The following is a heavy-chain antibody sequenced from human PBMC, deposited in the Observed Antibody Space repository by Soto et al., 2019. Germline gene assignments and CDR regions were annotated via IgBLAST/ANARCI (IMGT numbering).Heavy chain of an antibody. J-gene: IGHJ5*02. CDR3: ARDHYDRVDP. D-gene: IGHD3-16*01. CDR1: GGSISSYY. Sequence: PSETLSLTCTVSGGSISSYYWSWIRQPPGKGLEWIGYIYYSGSTNYNPSLKSRVTISVDTSKNQFSLKLSSVTAADTAVYYCARDHYDRVDPWGQGTLVTVSS. V-gene: IGHV4-59*01. CDR2: IYYSGST.